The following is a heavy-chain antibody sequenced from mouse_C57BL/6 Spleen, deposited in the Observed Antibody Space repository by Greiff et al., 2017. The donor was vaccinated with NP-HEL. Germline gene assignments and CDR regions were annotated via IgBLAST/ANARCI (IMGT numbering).Heavy chain of an antibody. Sequence: QVQLQQSGAELVKPGASVKMSCKASGYTFTSYWITWVKQRPGQGLEWMGDIYPGSGSPNYNEKFKSKATLTVDTSSSTAYMQLSSLTSEDSAVYYCARNDGYYNYFDYWGQGTTLTVSS. V-gene: IGHV1-55*01. CDR3: ARNDGYYNYFDY. D-gene: IGHD2-3*01. J-gene: IGHJ2*01. CDR1: GYTFTSYW. CDR2: IYPGSGSP.